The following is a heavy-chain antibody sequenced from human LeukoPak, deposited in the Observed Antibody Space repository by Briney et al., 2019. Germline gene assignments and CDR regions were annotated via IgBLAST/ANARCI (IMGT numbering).Heavy chain of an antibody. V-gene: IGHV3-23*01. CDR3: AKRDRPCSGDCSAPYYFDY. D-gene: IGHD2-21*02. CDR1: GFTFSSYA. CDR2: ISSSGGNT. J-gene: IGHJ4*02. Sequence: GGSLRLSCAASGFTFSSYAMSWVRQAPGKGLEWVSSISSSGGNTYYSDSVKGRFTISRDNSKNTLYLQMSSLGAEDTAVYYCAKRDRPCSGDCSAPYYFDYWGQGTLVTVSS.